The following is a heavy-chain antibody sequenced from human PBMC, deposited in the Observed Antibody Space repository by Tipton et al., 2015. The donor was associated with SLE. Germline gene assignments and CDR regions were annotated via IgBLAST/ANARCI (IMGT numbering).Heavy chain of an antibody. CDR2: ISSSSSYT. CDR3: ARDDIVATSLFYYYGMDV. J-gene: IGHJ6*02. CDR1: GFTFSDYY. D-gene: IGHD5-12*01. V-gene: IGHV3-11*06. Sequence: SLRLSCAASGFTFSDYYMSWIRQAPGKGLEWVSYISSSSSYTNYADSVKGRFTISRDNAKNSLYLQMNSLRAEDTAVYYCARDDIVATSLFYYYGMDVWGQGTTVTVSS.